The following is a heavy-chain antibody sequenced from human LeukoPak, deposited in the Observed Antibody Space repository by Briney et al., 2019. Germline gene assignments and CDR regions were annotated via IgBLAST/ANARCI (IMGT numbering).Heavy chain of an antibody. CDR3: ASFGGQPTRPGAFDI. J-gene: IGHJ3*02. Sequence: SVKVSCKASGGTFSSYAISWVRQAPGQGLEWMGGIIPIFGTANYAQKFQGRVTITADKSTSTAYMELSSLRSEDTAVYYCASFGGQPTRPGAFDIWGQGTMVTVSS. CDR2: IIPIFGTA. V-gene: IGHV1-69*06. D-gene: IGHD3-10*01. CDR1: GGTFSSYA.